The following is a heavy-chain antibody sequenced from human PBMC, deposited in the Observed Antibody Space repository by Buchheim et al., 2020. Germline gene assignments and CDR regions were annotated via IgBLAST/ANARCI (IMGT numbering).Heavy chain of an antibody. J-gene: IGHJ4*02. CDR2: VKKDGSET. D-gene: IGHD6-19*01. CDR3: ARGGGWTDF. CDR1: GFTFTNNG. Sequence: EVQLVESGGGLVQPGGSLRLSCAASGFTFTNNGMSWVRQPPGKGLEWVASVKKDGSETYYVDFARGRFTISRDNAMNSLYLQMNSLRAEDTAVYFCARGGGWTDFWGQGA. V-gene: IGHV3-7*01.